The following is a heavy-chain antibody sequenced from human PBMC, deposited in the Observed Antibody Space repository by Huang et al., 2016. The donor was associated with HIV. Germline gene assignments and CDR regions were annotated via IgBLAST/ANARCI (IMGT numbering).Heavy chain of an antibody. D-gene: IGHD3-10*01. CDR1: GGSIRSDNYY. Sequence: QLQLQESGPGLVKPSETLSLTCTVSGGSIRSDNYYWGWIRQPPGKGLEWIGSIYYSGSTYYNPSLKRRGTITVETSMNHFSLVMRSVTAADTAVYYCARLPGSITMIRGVITDPYWGQGTLVTVSS. V-gene: IGHV4-39*02. J-gene: IGHJ4*02. CDR2: IYYSGST. CDR3: ARLPGSITMIRGVITDPY.